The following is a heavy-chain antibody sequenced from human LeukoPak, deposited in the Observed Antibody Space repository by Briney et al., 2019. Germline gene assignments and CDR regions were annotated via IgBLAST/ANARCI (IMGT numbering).Heavy chain of an antibody. CDR3: VRVGSFWSGYYVN. J-gene: IGHJ4*02. V-gene: IGHV3-21*01. CDR1: GFTFSSYN. CDR2: ITSSSNYI. D-gene: IGHD3-3*01. Sequence: GGSLRLSCAASGFTFSSYNMNWVRQAPGKGLEWVSSITSSSNYIYYADSVKGRFTISRDNAKNTLYLQMNSLRAEDTAVYYCVRVGSFWSGYYVNWGQGTLVTVSS.